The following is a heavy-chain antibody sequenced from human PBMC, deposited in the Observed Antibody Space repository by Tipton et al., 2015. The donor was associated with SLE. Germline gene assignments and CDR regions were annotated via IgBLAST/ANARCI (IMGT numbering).Heavy chain of an antibody. V-gene: IGHV3-9*01. CDR3: AKDGTGRLLFGYYYYYGMDV. CDR1: GFTFDDYA. J-gene: IGHJ6*02. Sequence: QLVQSGGGLVQPGRSLRLSCAASGFTFDDYAMHWVRQAPGKGLEWVSGISWNSGSIGYADSVKGRFTISRDNAKNSLYLQMNSLRAEDTALYYCAKDGTGRLLFGYYYYYGMDVWGQGTTVTVSS. D-gene: IGHD2-21*01. CDR2: ISWNSGSI.